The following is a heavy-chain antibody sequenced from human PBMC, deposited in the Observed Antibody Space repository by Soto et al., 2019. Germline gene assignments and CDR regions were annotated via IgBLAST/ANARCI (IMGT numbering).Heavy chain of an antibody. Sequence: SETLSLTCAVYGGSFSGYYWSWIRQPPGKGLEWIGEINHSGSTNYNPSLKSRVTISVDTFKNQFSLKLSSVTAADTAVYYCARGRIVVVPAATTNYYYYMDVWGKGTTVTVSS. J-gene: IGHJ6*03. CDR3: ARGRIVVVPAATTNYYYYMDV. CDR1: GGSFSGYY. CDR2: INHSGST. D-gene: IGHD2-2*01. V-gene: IGHV4-34*01.